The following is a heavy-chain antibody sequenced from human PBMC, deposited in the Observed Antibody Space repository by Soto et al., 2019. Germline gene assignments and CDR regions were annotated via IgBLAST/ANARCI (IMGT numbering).Heavy chain of an antibody. CDR1: GGSFSGYY. Sequence: PSERLSLTCAVYGGSFSGYYWSWIRQPPGKGLEWIGEINHSGSTNYNPSLKSRVTISVDTSKNQFSLKLSSVTAADTAVYYCARGASGYEARWFDPWGQGTLVT. J-gene: IGHJ5*02. D-gene: IGHD5-12*01. CDR2: INHSGST. V-gene: IGHV4-34*01. CDR3: ARGASGYEARWFDP.